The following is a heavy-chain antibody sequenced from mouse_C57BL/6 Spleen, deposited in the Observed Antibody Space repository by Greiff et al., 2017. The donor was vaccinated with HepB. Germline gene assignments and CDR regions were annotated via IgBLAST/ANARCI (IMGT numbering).Heavy chain of an antibody. CDR2: IDPENGDT. V-gene: IGHV14-4*01. CDR1: GFNIKDDY. J-gene: IGHJ2*01. CDR3: TTKGFITTVVATDY. D-gene: IGHD1-1*01. Sequence: EVQLQESGAELVRPGASVKLSCTASGFNIKDDYMHWVKQRPEQGLEWIGWIDPENGDTEDASKFQGKATITADTSSNTAYLQLSSLTSEDTAGYYCTTKGFITTVVATDYWGQGTTRTVSS.